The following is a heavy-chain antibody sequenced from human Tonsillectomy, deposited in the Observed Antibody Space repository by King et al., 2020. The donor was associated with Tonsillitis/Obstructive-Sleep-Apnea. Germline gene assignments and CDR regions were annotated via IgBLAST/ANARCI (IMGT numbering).Heavy chain of an antibody. CDR1: GGSLTSSNW. CDR2: ISHTKIT. Sequence: QLQESGPGLVKPSGTLSLTCAVSGGSLTSSNWWSWVRQPPGKGLEWIGEISHTKITNYNPSLKGRVSISVDKSKHQFSLRLSSLTAADTAVYYCARGFSGSGSAFDIWGQGTMVTVSS. V-gene: IGHV4-4*02. CDR3: ARGFSGSGSAFDI. J-gene: IGHJ3*02. D-gene: IGHD3-10*01.